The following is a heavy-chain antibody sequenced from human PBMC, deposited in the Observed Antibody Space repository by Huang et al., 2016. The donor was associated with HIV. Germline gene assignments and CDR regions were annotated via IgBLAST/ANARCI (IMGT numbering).Heavy chain of an antibody. V-gene: IGHV7-4-1*02. CDR3: ARHYCGGNNCYSDI. Sequence: QVQLVQSGSELKKPGASVKISCKASGYDLTHYGVNWVRQAPGQGLEWMGWINTDSGNPTNAKGFTGRLVFSLDTSVGTASLQISSLKAEDTAIYYCARHYCGGNNCYSDIWGQGTLVTVSS. D-gene: IGHD2-21*01. CDR2: INTDSGNP. J-gene: IGHJ4*02. CDR1: GYDLTHYG.